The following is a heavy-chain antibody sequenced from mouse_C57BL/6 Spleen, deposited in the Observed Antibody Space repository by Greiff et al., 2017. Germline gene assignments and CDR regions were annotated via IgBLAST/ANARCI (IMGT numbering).Heavy chain of an antibody. D-gene: IGHD1-1*01. CDR2: IWSGGST. CDR1: GFSLTSYG. J-gene: IGHJ4*01. CDR3: ARITTVRDLYAMDY. Sequence: VQLKESGPGLVQPSQSLSITCTVSGFSLTSYGVHWVRQSPGKGLEWLGVIWSGGSTDYNAAFISRLSISKDNSKSQVFFKMNSLQADDTAIYYCARITTVRDLYAMDYWGQGTSVTVSS. V-gene: IGHV2-2*01.